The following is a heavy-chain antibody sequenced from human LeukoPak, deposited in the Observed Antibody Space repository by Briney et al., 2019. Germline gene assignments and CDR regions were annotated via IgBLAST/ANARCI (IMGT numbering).Heavy chain of an antibody. D-gene: IGHD3-3*01. CDR1: GGSFSDYY. V-gene: IGHV4-34*01. CDR3: SRGRFRVEWLSPFDY. CDR2: INCNRGT. J-gene: IGHJ4*02. Sequence: KTSETLSLTCAVSGGSFSDYYWSWIRQPPGKGLEWIGEINCNRGTNYNPSPKSGVTITVDTSKNKSPYKLSSRTCAETTVLYCSRGRFRVEWLSPFDYWGQGRLVTVSS.